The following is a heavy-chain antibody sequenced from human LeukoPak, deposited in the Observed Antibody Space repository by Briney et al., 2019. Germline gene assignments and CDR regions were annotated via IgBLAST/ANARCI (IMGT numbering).Heavy chain of an antibody. CDR2: IHYTGRA. V-gene: IGHV4-39*01. J-gene: IGHJ3*02. Sequence: PSETLSLTCSVFGXSISSTTDYWVWIRQPPGKGLECIASIHYTGRAYYNPSLKSRATISADTSKNHFSLHLRTVTAADTAVYYCARHFDNGDYKKTFDIWGQGTMVTVSS. CDR3: ARHFDNGDYKKTFDI. D-gene: IGHD4-17*01. CDR1: GXSISSTTDY.